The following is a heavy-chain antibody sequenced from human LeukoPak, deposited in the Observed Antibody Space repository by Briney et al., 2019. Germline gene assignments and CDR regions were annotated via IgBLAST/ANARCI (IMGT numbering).Heavy chain of an antibody. J-gene: IGHJ4*02. V-gene: IGHV3-30*18. CDR2: ISYDGSNK. D-gene: IGHD6-13*01. CDR1: GFTFSSYG. Sequence: GRSLRLSCAASGFTFSSYGMHWVRQAPGKGLEWVAVISYDGSNKYYVDSVKGRFTISRDDSKNTLYLQMNSLRAEDTAVYYCAKDAYSSSWSFDYWGQGTLVTVSS. CDR3: AKDAYSSSWSFDY.